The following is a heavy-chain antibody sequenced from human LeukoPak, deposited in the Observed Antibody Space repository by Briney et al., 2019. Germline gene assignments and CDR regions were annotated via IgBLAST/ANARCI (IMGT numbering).Heavy chain of an antibody. V-gene: IGHV3-33*01. CDR1: GFTFSSYG. D-gene: IGHD3-22*01. CDR2: IWYDGSNK. CDR3: ARDPEPDYYDSSGYFHY. J-gene: IGHJ4*02. Sequence: VGSLRLSCAASGFTFSSYGMHWVRQAPGKGLEWVAVIWYDGSNKYYADSVKGRFTISRDNSKNTLYLQMNSLRAEDTAVYYCARDPEPDYYDSSGYFHYWGQGTLVTVSS.